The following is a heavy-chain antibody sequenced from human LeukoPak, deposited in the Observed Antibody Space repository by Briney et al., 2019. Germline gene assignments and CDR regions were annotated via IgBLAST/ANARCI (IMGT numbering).Heavy chain of an antibody. J-gene: IGHJ4*02. CDR3: ARDRGSGYIILDF. Sequence: ASVKVSCKAAGYTFTDYYMHWVRQAPGQGLEWMGWINPNSGDTKYTQKFQDRVTMTRDTSISTAYMDLSRLTSDDPAVYYCARDRGSGYIILDFWGPGTLVTVSS. CDR2: INPNSGDT. V-gene: IGHV1-2*02. CDR1: GYTFTDYY. D-gene: IGHD5-24*01.